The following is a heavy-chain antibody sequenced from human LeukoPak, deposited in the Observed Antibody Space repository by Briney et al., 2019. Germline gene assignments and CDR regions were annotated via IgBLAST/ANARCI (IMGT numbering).Heavy chain of an antibody. J-gene: IGHJ4*02. V-gene: IGHV3-73*01. CDR1: GFTISGSA. Sequence: GGSLRLSCAASGFTISGSAMHWVRQASGKGLEWVGRIRSKANSYATAYAASVRGRFTISRDDSKNTAYLEMNSLKTEDTAVYLCARLDEVAKKFDYWGQGALVTVSS. CDR2: IRSKANSYAT. D-gene: IGHD2-15*01. CDR3: ARLDEVAKKFDY.